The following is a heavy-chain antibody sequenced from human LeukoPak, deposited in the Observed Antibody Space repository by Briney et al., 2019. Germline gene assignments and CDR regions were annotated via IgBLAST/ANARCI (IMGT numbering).Heavy chain of an antibody. CDR3: ARVTLGYSAYEAQDLVYYFDY. D-gene: IGHD5-12*01. CDR1: EFTFRRNS. CDR2: MSRDGSKT. Sequence: GGSLRLACAASEFTFRRNSIHWVRQAPGKGLEWLGVMSRDGSKTYYADSVKGRFTISRETSKNTVFLHMNSLRPEDTAVYYCARVTLGYSAYEAQDLVYYFDYWGQGTLVTVSS. V-gene: IGHV3-30*04. J-gene: IGHJ4*02.